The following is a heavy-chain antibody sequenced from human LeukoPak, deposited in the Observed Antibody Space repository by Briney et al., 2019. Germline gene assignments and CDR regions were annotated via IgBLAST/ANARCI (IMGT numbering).Heavy chain of an antibody. V-gene: IGHV3-23*01. CDR1: GFTFSSYA. D-gene: IGHD6-13*01. Sequence: PGGSLRLSCAASGFTFSSYAMSWVRQAPGKGLEWVSAISGSGGSTYYADSVKGRFTISRDNSKNTLYLQMNSLRAEDTAVYYRAKDQQQLDWFDPWGQGTLVTVSS. CDR3: AKDQQQLDWFDP. J-gene: IGHJ5*02. CDR2: ISGSGGST.